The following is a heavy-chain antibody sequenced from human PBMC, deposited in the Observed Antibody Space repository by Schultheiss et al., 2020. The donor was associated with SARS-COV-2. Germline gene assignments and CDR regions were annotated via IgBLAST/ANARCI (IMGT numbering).Heavy chain of an antibody. CDR1: GFTFSSYA. CDR3: ARDNTYYGPMDV. V-gene: IGHV3-48*03. J-gene: IGHJ6*02. Sequence: GGSLRLSCAASGFTFSSYAMHWVRQAPGKGLEWVSYISSSGSTIYYADSVKGRFTISRDNAKNSLYLQMNSLRAEDTAIYYCARDNTYYGPMDVWGQGTTVTVSS. D-gene: IGHD3-10*01. CDR2: ISSSGSTI.